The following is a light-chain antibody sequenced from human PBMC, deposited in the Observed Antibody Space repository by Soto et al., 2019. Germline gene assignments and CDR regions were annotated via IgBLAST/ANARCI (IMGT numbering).Light chain of an antibody. CDR3: AAWDDSLNGLYV. CDR2: DNN. CDR1: RSNIGTNT. V-gene: IGLV1-44*01. J-gene: IGLJ1*01. Sequence: QSVLTQPPSASGTPGQRVTISCSGSRSNIGTNTVNWYQQLPGTAPKLLIYDNNQRPSGVPDRFSASRSGNSASLAISGLQSEDDAEYYCAAWDDSLNGLYVFGTGTKVTVL.